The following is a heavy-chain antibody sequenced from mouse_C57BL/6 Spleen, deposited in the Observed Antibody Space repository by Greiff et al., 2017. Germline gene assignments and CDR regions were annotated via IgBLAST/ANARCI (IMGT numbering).Heavy chain of an antibody. CDR3: ARGHYYGSSRAWFAY. CDR1: GFTFSSYA. Sequence: EVQVVESGGGLVKPGGSLKLSCAASGFTFSSYAMSWVRQTPEKRLEWVATISDGGSYTYYPDNVKGRFTISRDNAKNNLYLQMSHLKSEDTAMYYCARGHYYGSSRAWFAYWGQGTLVTVSA. V-gene: IGHV5-4*01. D-gene: IGHD1-1*01. CDR2: ISDGGSYT. J-gene: IGHJ3*01.